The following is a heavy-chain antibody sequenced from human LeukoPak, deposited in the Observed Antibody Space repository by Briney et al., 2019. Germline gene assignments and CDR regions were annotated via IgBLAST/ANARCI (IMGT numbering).Heavy chain of an antibody. CDR3: ARGGGKIAPSRYAMEV. CDR1: GFTFTSFA. CDR2: ISASGGHT. D-gene: IGHD3-16*01. Sequence: GGSLRLSCAASGFTFTSFAMNWVRQAPGKGLEWVSGISASGGHTNYADSVKGRISISRDNSQSTLYLQMNSLRAEDTAVYYCARGGGKIAPSRYAMEVWGQGTTVTVSS. J-gene: IGHJ6*02. V-gene: IGHV3-23*01.